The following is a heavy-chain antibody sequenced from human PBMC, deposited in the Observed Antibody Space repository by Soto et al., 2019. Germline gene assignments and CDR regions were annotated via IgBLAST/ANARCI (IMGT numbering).Heavy chain of an antibody. J-gene: IGHJ5*02. CDR2: IYYSGST. CDR3: ARVTNNYFWSGYTTESWFAP. D-gene: IGHD3-3*01. Sequence: SETLSLTCTVSGGSISSGGYYWSWIRQHPGKGLEWIGYIYYSGSTYYNPSLKSRVTISVDTSKNQFSLKLSSVTAADTAVYYCARVTNNYFWSGYTTESWFAPWGQGTLVTVSS. V-gene: IGHV4-31*03. CDR1: GGSISSGGYY.